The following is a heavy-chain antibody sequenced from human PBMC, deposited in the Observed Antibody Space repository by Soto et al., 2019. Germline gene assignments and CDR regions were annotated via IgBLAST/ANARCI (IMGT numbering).Heavy chain of an antibody. CDR1: GGSITSGGYY. V-gene: IGHV4-31*03. J-gene: IGHJ5*02. CDR2: IYYSGFT. CDR3: ARSVFP. Sequence: QVQLQESGPGLVKPSQTLSLTCTVSGGSITSGGYYWSWIRQHPGKGLEWIGYIYYSGFTSYNPYLTRRVTIPVNTSKTQFSLKLSSVTAADPAVYYCARSVFPWGQGTLVTVSS.